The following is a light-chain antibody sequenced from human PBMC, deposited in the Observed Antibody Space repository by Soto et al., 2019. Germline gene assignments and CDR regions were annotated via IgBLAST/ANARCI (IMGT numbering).Light chain of an antibody. CDR3: QQYNNWPRT. Sequence: EFVLTQSPGTLSLSPGERATRXXRASQGVSSNLAWYQQKPGQAPRIXIYGASSRATGIPDRVSGSGSGTEFTLTISSLQSEDFAVYYCQQYNNWPRTFGQGTKVDIK. J-gene: IGKJ1*01. CDR2: GAS. CDR1: QGVSSN. V-gene: IGKV3D-15*01.